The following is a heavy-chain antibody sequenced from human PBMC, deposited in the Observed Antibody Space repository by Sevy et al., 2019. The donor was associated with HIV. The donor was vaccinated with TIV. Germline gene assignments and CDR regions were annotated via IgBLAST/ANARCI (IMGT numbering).Heavy chain of an antibody. CDR3: ARDLFSGGNAVYGY. V-gene: IGHV3-7*01. Sequence: GGSLRLSCAASGFTFSSYWMSWVRQAPGKGLEWVATMKEDGSERNYVDSVKGRFTISRDNAKNSLYLQMNSLRAEDTAVYYCARDLFSGGNAVYGYWGQGTLVTVSS. D-gene: IGHD2-15*01. CDR2: MKEDGSER. J-gene: IGHJ4*02. CDR1: GFTFSSYW.